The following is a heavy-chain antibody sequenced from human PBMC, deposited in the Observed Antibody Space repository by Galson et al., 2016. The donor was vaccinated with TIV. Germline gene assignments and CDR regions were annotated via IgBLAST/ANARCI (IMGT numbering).Heavy chain of an antibody. V-gene: IGHV3-30-3*01. J-gene: IGHJ4*02. CDR2: ISYEGSNN. Sequence: SLRLSCAASGFTFSGYAMHWVRQAPGKGLEWVAVISYEGSNNFYADSVKGRFTISRDNSKNTLYLQMSSLRPEDTAVYYCASETFYYDIRDYAPLGFWGQGTLVTVSS. D-gene: IGHD3-22*01. CDR3: ASETFYYDIRDYAPLGF. CDR1: GFTFSGYA.